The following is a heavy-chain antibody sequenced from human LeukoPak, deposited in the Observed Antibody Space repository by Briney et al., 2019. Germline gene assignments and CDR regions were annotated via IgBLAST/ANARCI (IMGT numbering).Heavy chain of an antibody. J-gene: IGHJ4*02. V-gene: IGHV1-2*02. D-gene: IGHD1-26*01. CDR2: IHPNSGGT. CDR3: AGEREHTLAY. Sequence: GASVKVSCKASGYTFTGYYMHWVRQAPGQGLEWMGRIHPNSGGTDYAQKFQGRVTMTSDTSISTSYMDLSSLRSDDTAVYYCAGEREHTLAYWGQGTVVTVSS. CDR1: GYTFTGYY.